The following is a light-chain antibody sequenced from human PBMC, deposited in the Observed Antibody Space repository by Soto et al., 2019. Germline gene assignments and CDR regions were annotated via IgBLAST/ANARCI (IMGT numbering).Light chain of an antibody. CDR1: QSVLYSSNNKNF. CDR3: QQYSSAPKT. V-gene: IGKV4-1*01. J-gene: IGKJ1*01. Sequence: DIVMTQSPDSLAVSLGERAAINCKSSQSVLYSSNNKNFLAWYQQKTGQPPKLVIDWASTRESGVPDRFSGSGSGIDFTLTISSLQAEDVAVYYCQQYSSAPKTFGQGTRVEIK. CDR2: WAS.